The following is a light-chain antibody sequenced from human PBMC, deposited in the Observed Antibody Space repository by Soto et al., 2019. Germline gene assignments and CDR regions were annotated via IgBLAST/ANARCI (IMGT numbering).Light chain of an antibody. CDR2: EVS. V-gene: IGLV2-14*01. CDR1: SSDVGGYNY. Sequence: QSALTQPASVSGSPGQSITISCTGTSSDVGGYNYVSWYQQHPSKAPKIIIYEVSNRPSGVSNRFSASKSGNTASLTISGLQAEDEADYYCSSYTVTTTWVFGGGTKLTVL. J-gene: IGLJ3*02. CDR3: SSYTVTTTWV.